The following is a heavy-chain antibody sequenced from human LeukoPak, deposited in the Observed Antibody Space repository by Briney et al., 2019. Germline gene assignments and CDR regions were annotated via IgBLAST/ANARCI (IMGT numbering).Heavy chain of an antibody. J-gene: IGHJ4*02. CDR1: GGSISSYY. CDR3: ARGWRHDY. CDR2: IYYSGST. V-gene: IGHV4-59*01. D-gene: IGHD2-15*01. Sequence: SETLSLTCTVSGGSISSYYWRWIPQPPGKGLEWIGYIYYSGSTNYNPSLKSPVTISVDTSKNQFSLKLSSVTAADTAVYYCARGWRHDYWGQGTLVTVSS.